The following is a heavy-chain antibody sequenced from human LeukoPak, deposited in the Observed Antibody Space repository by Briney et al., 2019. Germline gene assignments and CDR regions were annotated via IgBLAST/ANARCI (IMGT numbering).Heavy chain of an antibody. CDR2: IKQDGSEK. J-gene: IGHJ5*02. V-gene: IGHV3-7*01. D-gene: IGHD2-2*01. CDR3: ARDRYCSSTSCSTNNWFDP. CDR1: GFTFSSYW. Sequence: GGSLRLSCAASGFTFSSYWMSWVRQAPGKGLEWVANIKQDGSEKYYVDSVKGRFTISRDNAKNSLYLQMNSLRAEDTAVYYCARDRYCSSTSCSTNNWFDPWGQGTLVTVSS.